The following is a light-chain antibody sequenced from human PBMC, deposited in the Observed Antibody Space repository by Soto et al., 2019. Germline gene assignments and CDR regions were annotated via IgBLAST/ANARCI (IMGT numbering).Light chain of an antibody. Sequence: QSVLTQPPSASGTPGQRVTISCSGNSSNIGTNYVYWYQQLPGTAPKLLIYSNDRRPSWIPDRFSGSKSGTSASLAISGLRSEDEADYYCTAWDDSLSGPVFGGGSKLTVL. J-gene: IGLJ2*01. CDR2: SND. CDR1: SSNIGTNY. V-gene: IGLV1-47*01. CDR3: TAWDDSLSGPV.